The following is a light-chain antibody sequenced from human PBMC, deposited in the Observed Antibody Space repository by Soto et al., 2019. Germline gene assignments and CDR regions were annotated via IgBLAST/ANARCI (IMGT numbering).Light chain of an antibody. CDR1: QSVSRY. CDR2: DAS. CDR3: QQRSNWPPT. V-gene: IGKV3-11*01. J-gene: IGKJ1*01. Sequence: ESVLTQSPATLSLSSGERATLSCRASQSVSRYLAWYQQKPGQAPRLLIYDASNRATGIPARFSGSGSGTDFTLTISSLEPEDFAVYYCQQRSNWPPTFGQGTKVEIK.